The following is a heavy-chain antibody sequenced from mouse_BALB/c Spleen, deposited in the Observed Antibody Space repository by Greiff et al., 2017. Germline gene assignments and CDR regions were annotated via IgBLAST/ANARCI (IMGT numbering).Heavy chain of an antibody. J-gene: IGHJ3*01. CDR3: ARNYGSSLAWFAY. Sequence: VQLVESGPGLVAPSQSLSITCTVSGFSLTSYGVHWVRQPPGKGLEWLGVIWAGGSTNYNSALMSRLSISKDNSKSQVFLKMNSLQTDDTAMYYCARNYGSSLAWFAYWGQGTLVTVSA. CDR2: IWAGGST. V-gene: IGHV2-9*02. CDR1: GFSLTSYG. D-gene: IGHD1-1*01.